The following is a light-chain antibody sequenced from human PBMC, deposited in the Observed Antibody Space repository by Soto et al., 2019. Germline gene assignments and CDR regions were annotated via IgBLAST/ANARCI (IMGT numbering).Light chain of an antibody. V-gene: IGKV1-9*01. CDR1: QGISSY. J-gene: IGKJ1*01. CDR3: QHYNSYSEA. Sequence: IQLTQSPPSLSASVGDRVTITCRASQGISSYLAWYQQKPGKAPKLLIYSASTLQSGVPSRFSGSGSGTEFTLTISSLQPDDFATYYCQHYNSYSEAFGQGTKVDIK. CDR2: SAS.